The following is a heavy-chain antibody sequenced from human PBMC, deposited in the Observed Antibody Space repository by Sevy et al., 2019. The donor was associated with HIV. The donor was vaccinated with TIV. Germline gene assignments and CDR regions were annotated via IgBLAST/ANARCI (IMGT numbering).Heavy chain of an antibody. D-gene: IGHD3-22*01. Sequence: RGSLRLSCAASGFTFSTHAMHWVRQAPGKGLEWVAIISYDGNIEYYPDSVKGRFTISRDDSKNTLYLQMNSLRSEDTALYYCARDLGYESTGYLPLFDNWGQGTLVTVSS. CDR2: ISYDGNIE. V-gene: IGHV3-30-3*01. CDR3: ARDLGYESTGYLPLFDN. CDR1: GFTFSTHA. J-gene: IGHJ4*02.